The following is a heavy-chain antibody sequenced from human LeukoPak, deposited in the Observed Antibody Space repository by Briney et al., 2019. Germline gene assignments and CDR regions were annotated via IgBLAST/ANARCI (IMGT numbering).Heavy chain of an antibody. CDR3: TRPYYGDYMNGDY. J-gene: IGHJ4*01. V-gene: IGHV4-34*01. CDR1: GGSFSGYY. Sequence: SETLSLTCAVYGGSFSGYYWSWIRQPPGKGLEWIGEINHSGRTNYNPSLKSRVTISVDTSRNQSSLKLTSVTAADTAVYYCTRPYYGDYMNGDYRGQGTLVTVAS. D-gene: IGHD4-17*01. CDR2: INHSGRT.